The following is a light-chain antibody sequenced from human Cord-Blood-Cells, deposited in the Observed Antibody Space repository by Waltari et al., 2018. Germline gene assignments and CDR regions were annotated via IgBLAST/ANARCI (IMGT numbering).Light chain of an antibody. V-gene: IGKV3-11*01. CDR1: QSVSSY. CDR2: DAS. CDR3: QQRSNWPPAT. Sequence: EIVLTQSPATLSLSPGERATLSCRASQSVSSYLAWYQQKPGQAPRLLIYDASNRATGIPARFSGSGSGTDFTLTISSLEPEDSAVYYCQQRSNWPPATFGPGTKVDIK. J-gene: IGKJ3*01.